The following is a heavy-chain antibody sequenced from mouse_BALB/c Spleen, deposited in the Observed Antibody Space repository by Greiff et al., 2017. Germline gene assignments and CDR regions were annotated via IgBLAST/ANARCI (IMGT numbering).Heavy chain of an antibody. V-gene: IGHV3-2*02. Sequence: VQLKESGPGLVKPSQSLSLTCTVTGYSITSDYAWNWIRQFPGNKLEWMGYISYSGSTSYNPSLKSRISITRDTSKNQFFLQLNSVTTEDTATYYCARSLPYYAMDYWGQGTSVTVSS. CDR2: ISYSGST. D-gene: IGHD1-2*01. CDR3: ARSLPYYAMDY. CDR1: GYSITSDYA. J-gene: IGHJ4*01.